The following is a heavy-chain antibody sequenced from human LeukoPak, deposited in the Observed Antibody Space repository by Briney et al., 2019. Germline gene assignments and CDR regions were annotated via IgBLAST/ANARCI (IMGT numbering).Heavy chain of an antibody. J-gene: IGHJ4*02. Sequence: GGSLRLSCAASGVTFSNAWMTWVRQAPGRGLEWVGRSISRSEGVTTEYAAPVKGRFTISRDDSSNTVYLQMNSLKIEDTAVYYCSAYYNGRGDYWGQGTLVTVSS. CDR2: SISRSEGVTT. V-gene: IGHV3-15*01. CDR3: SAYYNGRGDY. CDR1: GVTFSNAW. D-gene: IGHD3-10*01.